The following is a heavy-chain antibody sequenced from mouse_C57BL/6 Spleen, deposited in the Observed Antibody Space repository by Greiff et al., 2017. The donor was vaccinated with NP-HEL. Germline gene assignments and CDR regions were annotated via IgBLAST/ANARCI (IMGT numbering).Heavy chain of an antibody. J-gene: IGHJ2*01. CDR1: GYTFTDYY. V-gene: IGHV1-19*01. CDR2: INPYNGGT. D-gene: IGHD1-1*01. Sequence: VHVKQSGPVLVKPGASVKMSCKASGYTFTDYYMNWVKQSHGKSLEWIGVINPYNGGTSYNQKFKGKATLTVDKSSSTAYMELNSLTSEDSAVYYCAVAPSYGSSYFDYWGQGTTLTVSS. CDR3: AVAPSYGSSYFDY.